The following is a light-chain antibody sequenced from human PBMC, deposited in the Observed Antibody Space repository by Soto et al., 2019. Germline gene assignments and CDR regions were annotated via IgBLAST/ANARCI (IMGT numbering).Light chain of an antibody. CDR1: SSNMGAGYD. CDR2: RNT. V-gene: IGLV1-40*01. J-gene: IGLJ1*01. CDR3: QSCDSSLSGSGV. Sequence: QSALTQPPSLSGAPGQRVTISCTGSSSNMGAGYDVHWYQQLPGTAPKLLIYRNTNRPSGVPDRFSGSKSGTSASLAITGLQAEDEADYYCQSCDSSLSGSGVFGTGTKVTVL.